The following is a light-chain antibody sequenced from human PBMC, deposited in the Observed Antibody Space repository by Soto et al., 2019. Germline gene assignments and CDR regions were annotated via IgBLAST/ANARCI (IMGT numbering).Light chain of an antibody. CDR1: QSVLYNSNNDSY. V-gene: IGKV4-1*01. CDR3: QQDYSIPWT. J-gene: IGKJ1*01. Sequence: DIVMTQTPDSLAVSLGERATINCKSSQSVLYNSNNDSYLTWYQQKPGQSPRVLIYWASTRESGVPDRFSGSGSGTDFTLTISSLQAEDVAVYYCQQDYSIPWTFGQGTKVDIK. CDR2: WAS.